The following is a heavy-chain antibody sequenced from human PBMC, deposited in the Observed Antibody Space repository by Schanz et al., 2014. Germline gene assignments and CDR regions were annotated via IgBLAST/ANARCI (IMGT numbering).Heavy chain of an antibody. Sequence: QVQLQESGPGLVKPSQTLSLTCAVSSGSISSGTYSWSWIRQPPGKGLEWIGYIYHTGTTYYSPSLGMRVPISKDRSKTQFFLNLNSLTAADTAVYYCARGGGPSHYDHVWGNFRYTHFDYWGQGTLVTVSS. CDR2: IYHTGTT. J-gene: IGHJ4*02. D-gene: IGHD3-16*02. CDR1: SGSISSGTYS. CDR3: ARGGGPSHYDHVWGNFRYTHFDY. V-gene: IGHV4-30-2*01.